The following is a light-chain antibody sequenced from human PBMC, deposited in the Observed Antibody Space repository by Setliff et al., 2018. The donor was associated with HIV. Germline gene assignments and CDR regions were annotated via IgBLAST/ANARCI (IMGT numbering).Light chain of an antibody. CDR1: SSDVGSFNL. J-gene: IGLJ1*01. CDR3: CSYAGSTTFYV. Sequence: QSALTQSASVSGSPGQSITISCTGTSSDVGSFNLVSWYQQRPGKAPKLMIYEGSKRPSGVSNRFSGSKSGNTASLTISGLQAEDEADYYCCSYAGSTTFYVFGTGTRSPS. V-gene: IGLV2-23*01. CDR2: EGS.